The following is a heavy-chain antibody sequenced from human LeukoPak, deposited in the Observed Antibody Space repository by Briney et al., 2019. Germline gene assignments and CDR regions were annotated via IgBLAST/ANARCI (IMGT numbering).Heavy chain of an antibody. CDR2: ISSSSSYI. J-gene: IGHJ6*03. V-gene: IGHV3-21*06. CDR1: GFTFSSYS. Sequence: PGGSLRPSCAASGFTFSSYSMNWVRQAPGKGLEWVSSISSSSSYIYYADSVKGRFTISRDNAKNSLYLQMNSLRVEDTGLYYCAREAADDYYYYYMDVWGKGTTVTVSS. CDR3: AREAADDYYYYYMDV. D-gene: IGHD6-25*01.